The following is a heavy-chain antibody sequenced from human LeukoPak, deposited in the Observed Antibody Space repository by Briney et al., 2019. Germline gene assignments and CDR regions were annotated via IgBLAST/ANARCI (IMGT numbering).Heavy chain of an antibody. CDR3: ARQLGPLHYFDY. V-gene: IGHV4-59*08. Sequence: EASETLSLTCTVSGGSISSYYWSWIRQPPGKGLEWIGYIYYSGSTNYNPSLRSRVTISEDTSKNQFSLKLSFVTAADTAVYYCARQLGPLHYFDYWGQGTLVTVSS. J-gene: IGHJ4*02. CDR1: GGSISSYY. CDR2: IYYSGST.